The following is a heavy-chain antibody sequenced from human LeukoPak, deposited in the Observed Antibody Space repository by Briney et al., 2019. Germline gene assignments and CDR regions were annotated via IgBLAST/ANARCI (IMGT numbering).Heavy chain of an antibody. D-gene: IGHD4-23*01. CDR2: ISYDGSNK. J-gene: IGHJ3*02. V-gene: IGHV3-30*03. CDR1: GFTFSSYG. Sequence: PGGSLRLSCAASGFTFSSYGMHWVGQAPGKGVEWVAVISYDGSNKYYADSVKGRFTIYRDNSKNTLYLQMNSLRAEDTAVYYCARKVTPPLDAFDICGQGTMVTVSS. CDR3: ARKVTPPLDAFDI.